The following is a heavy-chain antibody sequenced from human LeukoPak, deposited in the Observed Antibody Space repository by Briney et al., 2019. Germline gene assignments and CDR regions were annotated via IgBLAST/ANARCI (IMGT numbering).Heavy chain of an antibody. CDR3: AKDPYRASSGLVDY. D-gene: IGHD5-12*01. CDR1: GFTFSNYA. Sequence: GGSLTLSCATSGFTFSNYAVRWVRQARGKGLELVSSISCSGGSTYYADSVKGRFTISRDNTKNTLYLQMNSVRAEDTAVYYCAKDPYRASSGLVDYWGQGTLVTVSS. J-gene: IGHJ4*02. CDR2: ISCSGGST. V-gene: IGHV3-23*01.